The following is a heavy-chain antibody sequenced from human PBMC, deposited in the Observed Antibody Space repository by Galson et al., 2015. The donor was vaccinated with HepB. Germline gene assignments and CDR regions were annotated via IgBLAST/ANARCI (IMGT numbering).Heavy chain of an antibody. D-gene: IGHD2-15*01. V-gene: IGHV3-30*03. CDR2: ISYEGSNK. Sequence: SLRLSCAASGFTFSSYGMHWVRQAPGKGLEWVAVISYEGSNKYYADSVQGRFTISRDNSKKTLYLQMNSLRAEDTAVYYCARPGLRYCSGGSCYSFDYWGQGTLVTVSS. CDR1: GFTFSSYG. J-gene: IGHJ4*02. CDR3: ARPGLRYCSGGSCYSFDY.